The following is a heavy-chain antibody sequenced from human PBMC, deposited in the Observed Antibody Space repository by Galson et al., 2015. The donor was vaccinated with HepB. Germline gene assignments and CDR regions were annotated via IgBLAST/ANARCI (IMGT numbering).Heavy chain of an antibody. CDR2: ISYDGSNK. J-gene: IGHJ1*01. D-gene: IGHD2-15*01. Sequence: SLRLSCAASGFRFSGYAMHWVRQAPGKGLEWVAFISYDGSNKYYADSVKGRFSISRDNSKNTLYLQMSSLRAEDTAVYYCANRRDIVGVVGATESFHHWGQGTLVTVSS. CDR1: GFRFSGYA. V-gene: IGHV3-30-3*01. CDR3: ANRRDIVGVVGATESFHH.